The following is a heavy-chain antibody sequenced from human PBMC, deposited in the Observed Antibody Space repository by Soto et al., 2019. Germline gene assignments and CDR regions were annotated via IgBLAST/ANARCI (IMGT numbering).Heavy chain of an antibody. J-gene: IGHJ6*02. V-gene: IGHV4-34*01. D-gene: IGHD6-6*01. Sequence: QVQLQQWGAGLLKPSETLSLTCAVYGGSFRGYHWSWIRQPPGKGLEWIGEIHHSGSTNYNPSLKSRVIISLEAAKNQFSLILTSVTAADTAVYYCARGLSSSATFDHYYGMDVWGQGNKVTVSS. CDR1: GGSFRGYH. CDR3: ARGLSSSATFDHYYGMDV. CDR2: IHHSGST.